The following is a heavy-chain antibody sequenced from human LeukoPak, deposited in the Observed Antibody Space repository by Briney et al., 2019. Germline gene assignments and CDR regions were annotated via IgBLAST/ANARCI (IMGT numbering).Heavy chain of an antibody. V-gene: IGHV4-34*01. CDR3: ARGVVITGTTAKTNWFDP. CDR1: GGSFSGYY. CDR2: INHSGST. J-gene: IGHJ5*02. Sequence: PSETLSLTCAVYGGSFSGYYWSWIRQPPGKGLEWIGEINHSGSTNYNPSLKSRVTISVDTSKNQFSLKLSSVTAADTAVYYCARGVVITGTTAKTNWFDPWGQGTLVTVSS. D-gene: IGHD1-7*01.